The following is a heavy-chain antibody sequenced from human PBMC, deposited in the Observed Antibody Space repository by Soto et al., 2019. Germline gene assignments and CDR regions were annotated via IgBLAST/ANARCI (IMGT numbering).Heavy chain of an antibody. D-gene: IGHD2-21*02. CDR3: AADYCGGDCYYYYYGMDV. J-gene: IGHJ6*02. CDR1: GGSISSSNW. V-gene: IGHV4-4*02. CDR2: IYHSGST. Sequence: PSETLSLTCAVSGGSISSSNWWSWVRQPPGKGLEWIGEIYHSGSTNYNPSLKSRVTISVDKSKNQFSLKLSSVTAADTAVYYCAADYCGGDCYYYYYGMDVWGQGTTVTVSS.